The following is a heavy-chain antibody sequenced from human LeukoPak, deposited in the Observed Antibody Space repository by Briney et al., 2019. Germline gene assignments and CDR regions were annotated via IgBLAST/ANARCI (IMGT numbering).Heavy chain of an antibody. J-gene: IGHJ3*02. CDR1: GYTFTGYY. V-gene: IGHV1-2*06. CDR2: INPNTGGT. Sequence: ASVKVSCKASGYTFTGYYMNWVRQAPGQGLEWMGRINPNTGGTNYAQNFQGSVTMTRDTSITTVYMELSRLRSDDTAVCYCARVGDGLNDGFDIWGQGTMVTVSS. CDR3: ARVGDGLNDGFDI. D-gene: IGHD5-24*01.